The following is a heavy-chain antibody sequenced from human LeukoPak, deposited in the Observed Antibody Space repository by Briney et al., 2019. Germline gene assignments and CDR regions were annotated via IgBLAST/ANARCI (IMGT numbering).Heavy chain of an antibody. CDR2: IGGSVGSM. Sequence: GGSLRLSCAASGFTFSSYVMSWVRQAPGKGLEWVSNIGGSVGSMFYVASVKGRFAISRDNSKNTLFLQMNNLRVEDTAVYYCAKRGNSWDLFDYWGQGTLVTVSS. CDR3: AKRGNSWDLFDY. V-gene: IGHV3-23*01. CDR1: GFTFSSYV. D-gene: IGHD6-13*01. J-gene: IGHJ4*02.